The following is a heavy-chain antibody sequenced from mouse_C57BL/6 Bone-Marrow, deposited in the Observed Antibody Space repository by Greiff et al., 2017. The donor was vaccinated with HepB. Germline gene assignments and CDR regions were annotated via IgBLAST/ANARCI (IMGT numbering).Heavy chain of an antibody. CDR3: ASRGFYYAMDY. CDR2: ISNGGGST. CDR1: GFTFSDYY. V-gene: IGHV5-12*01. Sequence: EVQRVESGGGLVQPGGSLKLSCAASGFTFSDYYMYWVRQTPEKRLEWVAYISNGGGSTYYPDTVKGRFTISRDNAKNTLYLQMSRLKSEDTAMYYCASRGFYYAMDYWGQGTSVTVSS. J-gene: IGHJ4*01.